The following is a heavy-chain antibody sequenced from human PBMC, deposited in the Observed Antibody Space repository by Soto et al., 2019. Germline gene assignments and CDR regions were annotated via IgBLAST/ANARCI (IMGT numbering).Heavy chain of an antibody. D-gene: IGHD6-13*01. V-gene: IGHV3-21*01. J-gene: IGHJ6*02. CDR2: ISTTSTYT. CDR3: AREAAGNYYYYGMDV. Sequence: GSLRLSCAASGFTFDYYNFNWVRQAPGKGLEWVSSISTTSTYTYFADSVKGRFTISRDNANNSLYLQMNSLRAEDTAVYYCAREAAGNYYYYGMDVWGQGTTVTVSS. CDR1: GFTFDYYN.